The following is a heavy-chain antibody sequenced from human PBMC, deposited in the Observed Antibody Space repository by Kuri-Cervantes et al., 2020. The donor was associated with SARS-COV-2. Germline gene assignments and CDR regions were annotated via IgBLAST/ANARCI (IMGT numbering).Heavy chain of an antibody. CDR3: AAASGHLVPYYFYMDV. CDR2: INPSGGST. J-gene: IGHJ6*03. CDR1: GYTFTSYY. V-gene: IGHV1-46*01. D-gene: IGHD6-6*01. Sequence: ASVKVSCKASGYTFTSYYMHWVRQAPGQGLEWMGIINPSGGSTSYAQSFQERVTITRDMSTSTAYMELSSLRSEDTAVYFCAAASGHLVPYYFYMDVWGEGTTVTVSS.